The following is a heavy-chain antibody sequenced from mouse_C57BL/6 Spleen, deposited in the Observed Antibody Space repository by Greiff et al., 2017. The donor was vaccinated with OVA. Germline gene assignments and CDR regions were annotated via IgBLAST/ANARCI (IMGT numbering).Heavy chain of an antibody. J-gene: IGHJ4*01. D-gene: IGHD1-1*01. Sequence: VQLQQSGAELVKPGASVKLSCTASGFNIKDYYMNWVKQRTEQGLEWIGRIVPEDGGTKYAPKFQGKATITADTSSNTAYLQLSSLTSEDTAVYYCARSDYYASSAVMDYWGQGTSVTVSS. V-gene: IGHV14-2*01. CDR1: GFNIKDYY. CDR3: ARSDYYASSAVMDY. CDR2: IVPEDGGT.